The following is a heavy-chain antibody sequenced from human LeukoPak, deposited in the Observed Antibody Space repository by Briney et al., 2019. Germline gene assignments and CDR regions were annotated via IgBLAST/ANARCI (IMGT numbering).Heavy chain of an antibody. D-gene: IGHD1-1*01. Sequence: PSETLSLTCTVSGGSISSGGYYWSWIRQPPGKGLEWIGYIYHSGSTYYNPSLKSRVTISVDRSKNQFSLKLSSVSAADTAVYYCARGIQLESDWGQGTLVTVSS. CDR2: IYHSGST. CDR1: GGSISSGGYY. CDR3: ARGIQLESD. V-gene: IGHV4-30-2*01. J-gene: IGHJ4*02.